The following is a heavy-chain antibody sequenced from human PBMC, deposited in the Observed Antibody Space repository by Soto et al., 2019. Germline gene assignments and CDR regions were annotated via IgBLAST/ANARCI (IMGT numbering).Heavy chain of an antibody. CDR2: LYSTDGT. CDR3: ATWHLREHAFDI. V-gene: IGHV3-53*01. J-gene: IGHJ3*02. Sequence: DVQLVESGGGLIQPGGSLRLSCAASGFTFSGKKYLTWVRQAPGKGLEWVSALYSTDGTFYADSVKGRFTISEDNSKNTFYLQLNSLRPDDTAVYYCATWHLREHAFDIWGLGTMVTVSS. D-gene: IGHD4-17*01. CDR1: GFTFSGKKY.